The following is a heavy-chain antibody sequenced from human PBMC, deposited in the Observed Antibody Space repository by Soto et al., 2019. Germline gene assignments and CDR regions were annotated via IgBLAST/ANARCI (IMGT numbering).Heavy chain of an antibody. CDR1: GGSISSYY. CDR3: ERDQGRYSGYDSGFGY. Sequence: SETLSLTCTVSGGSISSYYWSWIRQPPGKGLEWIGYIYYSGSTNYNPSLKSRVTISVVTSKNQFSLKLSSVTAADPSVCDCERDQGRYSGYDSGFGYGGQGTLATDSP. J-gene: IGHJ4*02. CDR2: IYYSGST. D-gene: IGHD5-12*01. V-gene: IGHV4-59*01.